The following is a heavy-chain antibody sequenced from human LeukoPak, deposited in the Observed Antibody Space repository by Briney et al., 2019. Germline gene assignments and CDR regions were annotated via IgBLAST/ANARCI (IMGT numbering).Heavy chain of an antibody. V-gene: IGHV3-30*18. D-gene: IGHD5-18*01. CDR2: ISYDGSNK. J-gene: IGHJ4*02. CDR3: AKDSKSYGTFDY. Sequence: GSLRLSCAASGFTFSSYGMHWVRQAPGKGLEWVAVISYDGSNKYYADSVKGRFTISRDNSKNTLYLQMNSLRAEDTAVYYCAKDSKSYGTFDYWGQGTLVTVSS. CDR1: GFTFSSYG.